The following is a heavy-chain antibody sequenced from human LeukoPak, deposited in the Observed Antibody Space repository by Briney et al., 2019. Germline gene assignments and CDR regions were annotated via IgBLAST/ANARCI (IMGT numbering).Heavy chain of an antibody. CDR2: ISSSSSTI. CDR3: ARDFTIFPFRYYFDY. CDR1: GFTFSSYS. D-gene: IGHD3-9*01. J-gene: IGHJ4*02. V-gene: IGHV3-48*04. Sequence: PGGSLRLSCAASGFTFSSYSMNWVRQAPGKGLECVSYISSSSSTIYYADSVKGRFTISRDNAKNSLYLQMNSLRAEDTAVYYCARDFTIFPFRYYFDYWGQGTPVTVSS.